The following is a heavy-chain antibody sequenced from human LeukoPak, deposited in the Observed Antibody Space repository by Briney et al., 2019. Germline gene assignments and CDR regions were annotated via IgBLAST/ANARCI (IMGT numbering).Heavy chain of an antibody. D-gene: IGHD5-12*01. CDR1: GGSIRSSYYY. V-gene: IGHV4-39*07. J-gene: IGHJ4*02. Sequence: KPSETLSLTCTVSGGSIRSSYYYWGWIRQPPGKGLEWIGSIYDSGSTYYNPSLKSRVTISVDTSKNQFSLKLSSVTAADTAVYYCARSKNVWWLPYFDYWGQGTLVTVSS. CDR3: ARSKNVWWLPYFDY. CDR2: IYDSGST.